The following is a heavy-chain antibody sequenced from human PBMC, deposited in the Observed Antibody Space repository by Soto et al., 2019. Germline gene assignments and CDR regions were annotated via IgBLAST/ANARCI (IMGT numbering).Heavy chain of an antibody. J-gene: IGHJ6*02. D-gene: IGHD5-18*01. CDR1: GYTFTGYY. CDR2: INPNSGGT. CDR3: AREGGDTTMVTYYYGMDV. Sequence: ASVKVSCKASGYTFTGYYMHWVRQAPGQGLEWMGWINPNSGGTNYAQKFQGWVTMTRDTSISTAYMELSRLRSDDTAVYYCAREGGDTTMVTYYYGMDVWGQGTTVTVSS. V-gene: IGHV1-2*04.